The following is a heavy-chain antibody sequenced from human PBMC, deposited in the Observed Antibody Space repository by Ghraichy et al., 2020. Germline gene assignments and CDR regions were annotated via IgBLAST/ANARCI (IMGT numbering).Heavy chain of an antibody. J-gene: IGHJ4*02. V-gene: IGHV6-1*01. Sequence: SETLSLTCAISGDSVSSNSAAWNWIRQSPSRGLEWLGRTYYRSKWYNDYAVSVTSRITINPDTSKNQLSLQLNSVTPEDTAVYYCARAEGVVVTRFDYWGQGTLVTVSS. CDR1: GDSVSSNSAA. CDR2: TYYRSKWYN. D-gene: IGHD2-21*02. CDR3: ARAEGVVVTRFDY.